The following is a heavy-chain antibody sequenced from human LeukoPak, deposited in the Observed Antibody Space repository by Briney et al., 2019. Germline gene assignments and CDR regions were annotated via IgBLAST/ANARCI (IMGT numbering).Heavy chain of an antibody. CDR3: ARGFFRTAMVRNWFDP. CDR2: INHSGST. Sequence: PSETLSLTCAVYGGSFSGYYWSWIRQPPGKGLEWIGEINHSGSTNYNPSLKSRVTISVDTSKNQFSLKLSSVTAADTAVYYCARGFFRTAMVRNWFDPWGQGTLVTVS. CDR1: GGSFSGYY. J-gene: IGHJ5*02. D-gene: IGHD5-18*01. V-gene: IGHV4-34*01.